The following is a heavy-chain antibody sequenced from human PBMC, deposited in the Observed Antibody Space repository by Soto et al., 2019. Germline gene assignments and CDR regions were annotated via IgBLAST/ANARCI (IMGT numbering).Heavy chain of an antibody. J-gene: IGHJ4*02. V-gene: IGHV3-23*01. Sequence: ESGGGLVQPGGSLRLSCAASGITFSTYAMSWVRQAPGKGLEWVSAISGSGGSTYYADSVKGRFTISRDKSKNTLYLQMNSLRAEDTALYYCAKSFSSNWYDYFDYWGQGSLVTVSS. CDR2: ISGSGGST. D-gene: IGHD6-13*01. CDR3: AKSFSSNWYDYFDY. CDR1: GITFSTYA.